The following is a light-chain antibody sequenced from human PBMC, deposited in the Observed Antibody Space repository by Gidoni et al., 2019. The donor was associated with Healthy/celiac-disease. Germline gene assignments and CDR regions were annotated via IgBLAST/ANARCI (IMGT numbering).Light chain of an antibody. Sequence: SYVLTQPPSVSVAPGQTDRITCGGNNIGRKSVTWYQQKPGDAAVLVVYADSDRPSGIPERFSGSNSGNTATLTISRVEAGDEADYYCQVWDSSSDHPGVFGTGTKVTVL. CDR2: ADS. V-gene: IGLV3-21*02. J-gene: IGLJ1*01. CDR3: QVWDSSSDHPGV. CDR1: NIGRKS.